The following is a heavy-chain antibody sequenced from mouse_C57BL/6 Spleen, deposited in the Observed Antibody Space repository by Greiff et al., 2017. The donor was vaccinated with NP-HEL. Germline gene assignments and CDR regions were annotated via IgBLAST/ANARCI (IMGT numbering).Heavy chain of an antibody. J-gene: IGHJ2*01. Sequence: VQLQQPGAELVKPGASVKLSCKASGYTFTSYWMHWVKQRPGRGLEWIGRIDPNSGGTKYNEKFKSKATLTVDKSSSTAYMQLSSLSSEASADYCGTRNYYGSTYFDYWGQGTTLTVSS. CDR3: TRNYYGSTYFDY. CDR1: GYTFTSYW. V-gene: IGHV1-72*01. CDR2: IDPNSGGT. D-gene: IGHD1-1*01.